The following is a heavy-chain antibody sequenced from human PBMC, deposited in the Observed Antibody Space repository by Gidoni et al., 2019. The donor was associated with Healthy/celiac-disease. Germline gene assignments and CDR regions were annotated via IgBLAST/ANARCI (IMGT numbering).Heavy chain of an antibody. D-gene: IGHD5-18*01. V-gene: IGHV4-34*01. CDR3: ARGGIQPWLGEDY. CDR2: INHSGST. Sequence: QVQLQQWGAGLLKPSETLSLTCAVYGGSFSGYYWSWIRQPPGKGLEWIGEINHSGSTNYNPSLKSRVTISVDTSKNQFSLKLSSVTAADTAVYYCARGGIQPWLGEDYWGQGTLVTVSS. J-gene: IGHJ4*02. CDR1: GGSFSGYY.